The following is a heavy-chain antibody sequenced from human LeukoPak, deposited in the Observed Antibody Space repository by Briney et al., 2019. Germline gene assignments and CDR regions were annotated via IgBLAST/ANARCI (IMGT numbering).Heavy chain of an antibody. V-gene: IGHV3-66*01. CDR3: ARDGERGYGSGSYFGYYYYGMDV. CDR1: GFTVSSNY. CDR2: IHSGGST. D-gene: IGHD3-10*01. J-gene: IGHJ6*02. Sequence: GGSLRLSCAASGFTVSSNYMSWVRQAPGKGLEWGSVIHSGGSTYYADSVKGRFTISRDNSKNTLYLQMNSLRAEDTAVYYCARDGERGYGSGSYFGYYYYGMDVWGQGTTVTVSS.